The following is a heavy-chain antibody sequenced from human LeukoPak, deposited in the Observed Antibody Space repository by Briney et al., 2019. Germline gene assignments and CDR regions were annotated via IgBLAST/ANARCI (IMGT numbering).Heavy chain of an antibody. CDR2: INSDGSST. D-gene: IGHD5-18*01. V-gene: IGHV3-74*01. Sequence: GGSLRLSCAASGFTFSSYWMHWVRQAPGEGLVWVSRINSDGSSTSYADSVKGRFTISRDNAKNTLYLQMNSLRAEDTAVYYCARWGYSYGLDYWGQGTLVTVSS. CDR1: GFTFSSYW. CDR3: ARWGYSYGLDY. J-gene: IGHJ4*02.